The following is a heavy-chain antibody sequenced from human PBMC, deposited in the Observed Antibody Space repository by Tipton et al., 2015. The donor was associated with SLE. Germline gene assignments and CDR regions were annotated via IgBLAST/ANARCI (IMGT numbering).Heavy chain of an antibody. CDR2: INHSGST. Sequence: LRLSCAASGFTFSSYAMSWVRQAPGKGLEWIGEINHSGSTNYNPSLKSRVTISVDTSKNQFSLKLSSVTAADTAVYYCARGSRDYGDYWFDPWGQGTLVTVSS. CDR3: ARGSRDYGDYWFDP. D-gene: IGHD4-17*01. CDR1: GFTFSSYA. J-gene: IGHJ5*02. V-gene: IGHV4-34*01.